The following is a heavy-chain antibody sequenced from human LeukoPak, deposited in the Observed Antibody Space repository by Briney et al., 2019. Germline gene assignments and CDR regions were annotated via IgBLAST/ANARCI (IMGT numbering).Heavy chain of an antibody. V-gene: IGHV4-59*01. CDR1: GGSISSYY. CDR3: ARGNRCSGGSCYSSQPFDY. Sequence: SETLSLTCTVSGGSISSYYWSWIRQPPGKGLEWIGYIYYSGRTNYNPSLKSRVTISVDTSKNQFSLKLSSVTAADTAVYYCARGNRCSGGSCYSSQPFDYWGQGTLVTVSS. J-gene: IGHJ4*02. CDR2: IYYSGRT. D-gene: IGHD2-15*01.